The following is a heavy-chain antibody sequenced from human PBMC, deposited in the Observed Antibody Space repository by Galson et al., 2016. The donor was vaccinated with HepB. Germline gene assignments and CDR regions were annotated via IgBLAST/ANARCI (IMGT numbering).Heavy chain of an antibody. CDR1: GFTFDDYA. Sequence: SLRLSCAASGFTFDDYAMHWVRQAPGKGLEWVSGISWNNGGIDYADSVKGRFTISRDNAKNSLYLQMNSLRGEDTAFYYCAKASSSSWAGALDIWGQGTMVTVSS. J-gene: IGHJ3*02. CDR3: AKASSSSWAGALDI. D-gene: IGHD6-13*01. CDR2: ISWNNGGI. V-gene: IGHV3-9*01.